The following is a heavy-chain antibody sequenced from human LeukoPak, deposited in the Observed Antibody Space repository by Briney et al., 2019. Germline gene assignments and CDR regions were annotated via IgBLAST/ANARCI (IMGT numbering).Heavy chain of an antibody. V-gene: IGHV1-69*04. CDR1: GGTFSSYA. Sequence: SVKVSCKASGGTFSSYAISWVRQAPGQGLEWMGRIIPILGIANYAQKFQGRVTITADKSTSTAYMELSSLRSEDTAVYYCARQGLSSSWYGGSFDYWGQGTLVTVSS. CDR3: ARQGLSSSWYGGSFDY. J-gene: IGHJ4*02. D-gene: IGHD6-13*01. CDR2: IIPILGIA.